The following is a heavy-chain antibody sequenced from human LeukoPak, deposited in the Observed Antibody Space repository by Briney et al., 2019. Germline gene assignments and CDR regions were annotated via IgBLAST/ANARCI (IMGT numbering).Heavy chain of an antibody. CDR3: TRGPRPFDY. J-gene: IGHJ4*02. CDR2: ITKKIDGGTT. Sequence: GGSLRLSCTASGFTFSNAWMSWVRQAPGKGLEGVGRITKKIDGGTTAYAAPVRGRFTISRDDSKDTLYLQMNSLKTDDTAVYYCTRGPRPFDYWGQGTLLTVSS. V-gene: IGHV3-15*01. CDR1: GFTFSNAW.